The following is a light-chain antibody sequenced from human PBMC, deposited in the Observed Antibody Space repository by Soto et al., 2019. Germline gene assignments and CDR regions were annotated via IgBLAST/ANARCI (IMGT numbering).Light chain of an antibody. CDR2: EVS. V-gene: IGLV2-14*01. CDR3: SSYRRSTTVDWV. CDR1: SSDIGDYNY. Sequence: QSALSQPASVSGSPGQSITISCTGTSSDIGDYNYVSWYQQDPGKAPKLIIYEVSNRPSGVSNRFSGSKSGNTASLTISGLQADDEAVYYCSSYRRSTTVDWVFGGGTQLTV. J-gene: IGLJ3*02.